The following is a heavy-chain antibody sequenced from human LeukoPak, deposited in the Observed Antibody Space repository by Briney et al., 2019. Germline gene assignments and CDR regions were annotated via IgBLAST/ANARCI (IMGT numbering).Heavy chain of an antibody. CDR3: ARRPGRSVGNWFDP. CDR2: INHSGST. CDR1: GGSFSGYY. V-gene: IGHV4-34*01. J-gene: IGHJ5*02. Sequence: SETLSLTCAVYGGSFSGYYWSWIRQPPGKGLEWIGEINHSGSTNYNPSLKSRVTISVDTSKNQFSLKLSSVTAADTAVYYCARRPGRSVGNWFDPWGQGTLVTVSS. D-gene: IGHD3-10*01.